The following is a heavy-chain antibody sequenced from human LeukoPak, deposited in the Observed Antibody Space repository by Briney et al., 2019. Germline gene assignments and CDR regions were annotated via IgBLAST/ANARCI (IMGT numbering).Heavy chain of an antibody. D-gene: IGHD3-10*01. CDR3: ARGPRITMVRGGQWYYYMDV. CDR2: MNPNSGNT. CDR1: GYTFTTYG. J-gene: IGHJ6*03. Sequence: ASVKVSCKASGYTFTTYGISWVRQAPGQGLEWMGWMNPNSGNTGYAQKFQGRVTMTRDTSTSTVYMELSSLRSEDTAVYYCARGPRITMVRGGQWYYYMDVWGKGTTVTISS. V-gene: IGHV1-8*02.